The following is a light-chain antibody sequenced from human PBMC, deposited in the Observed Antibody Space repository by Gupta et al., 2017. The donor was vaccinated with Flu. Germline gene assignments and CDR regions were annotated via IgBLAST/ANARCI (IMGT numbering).Light chain of an antibody. CDR3: YSADSSGNHWV. J-gene: IGLJ3*02. Sequence: SYDLTQPPSVSVSPGQTARIACSGDALPKKYAYWYQQKSGQAPVLVIYEDSKRPSGIPERFSGSSSGTMATLIIXGXQVEDEXDYFCYSADSSGNHWVFGGGTKLTVL. CDR2: EDS. CDR1: ALPKKY. V-gene: IGLV3-10*01.